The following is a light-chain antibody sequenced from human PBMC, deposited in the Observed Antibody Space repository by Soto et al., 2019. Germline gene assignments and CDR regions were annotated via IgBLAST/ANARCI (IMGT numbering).Light chain of an antibody. J-gene: IGLJ2*01. V-gene: IGLV1-40*01. CDR1: SSNIGAGYD. CDR2: GNS. CDR3: QSYDSSLSGVV. Sequence: QSVLTQPPSVSGAPGQRVTISCTGSSSNIGAGYDVHWYRQLPGTAPKLLIYGNSNRPSGVPDRFSSSKSGTSASLAITGLQAKDEADYYCQSYDSSLSGVVFGGGTKVTVL.